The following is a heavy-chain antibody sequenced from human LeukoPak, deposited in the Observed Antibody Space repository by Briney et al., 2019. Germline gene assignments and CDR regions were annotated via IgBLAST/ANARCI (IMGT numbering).Heavy chain of an antibody. J-gene: IGHJ3*02. Sequence: GGSLRLSCAASGFTVSSSYMNWVRQVPGKGLEWVSVIYRDGTTYYADSVKGRFTISRDNSKNTLYLQMNSLRAENTAMYYCARNKRMTPNDAFDIWGQGTVVTVSS. CDR3: ARNKRMTPNDAFDI. D-gene: IGHD2-15*01. CDR2: IYRDGTT. V-gene: IGHV3-53*01. CDR1: GFTVSSSY.